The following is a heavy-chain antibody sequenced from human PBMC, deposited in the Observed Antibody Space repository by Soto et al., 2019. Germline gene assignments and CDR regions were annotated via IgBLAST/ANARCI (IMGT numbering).Heavy chain of an antibody. J-gene: IGHJ4*02. CDR1: GGSIRGSY. Sequence: SETLSLTCSVSGGSIRGSYCSWIRQPPEKGLEWIASISYTGSATHNPSLKSRVSVSVDTTENQCSLKLTSVTAADTATYYCGTGGGWLQNSNLRGLYFDYWGQGALVTVSS. V-gene: IGHV4-59*01. D-gene: IGHD6-19*01. CDR2: ISYTGSA. CDR3: GTGGGWLQNSNLRGLYFDY.